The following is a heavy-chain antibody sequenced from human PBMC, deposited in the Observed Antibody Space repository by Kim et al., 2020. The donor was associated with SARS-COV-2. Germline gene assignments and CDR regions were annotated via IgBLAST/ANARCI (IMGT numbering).Heavy chain of an antibody. V-gene: IGHV3-7*04. CDR2: EK. D-gene: IGHD5-18*01. J-gene: IGHJ4*02. Sequence: EKSDVDHVKDRFTISRDNAKNSLYLQMNSLGAEDTAVYYCARSLGYGYDYWGQGALVTVSS. CDR3: ARSLGYGYDY.